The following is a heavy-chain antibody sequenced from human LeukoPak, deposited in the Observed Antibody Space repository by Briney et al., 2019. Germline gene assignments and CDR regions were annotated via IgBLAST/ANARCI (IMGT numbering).Heavy chain of an antibody. CDR1: GGSISSYY. CDR2: IYTSGST. Sequence: SETLSLTCTVSGGSISSYYWSWIRQPAGKGLEWIGRIYTSGSTNYNPSLKSRVTISVDKSKNQFSLKLSSVTAADTAVYYCARDLITMVLGVIIPLLFDPWGQGTLVTVSS. V-gene: IGHV4-4*07. D-gene: IGHD3-10*01. CDR3: ARDLITMVLGVIIPLLFDP. J-gene: IGHJ5*02.